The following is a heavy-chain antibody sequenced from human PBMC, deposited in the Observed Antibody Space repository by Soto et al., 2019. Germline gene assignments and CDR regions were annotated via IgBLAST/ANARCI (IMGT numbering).Heavy chain of an antibody. J-gene: IGHJ5*02. CDR2: IYWDDEK. Sequence: SGPTLVNPTQTLTLTCTFSGFSLSTSGVGVGWIRRPPGKALEWLALIYWDDEKRYSPSLKSRLTITKETSKKQVVLTMTNMKPLDTATYYCAHSRTYYDILTGYYPPEYNGFDPWGQGT. D-gene: IGHD3-9*01. CDR3: AHSRTYYDILTGYYPPEYNGFDP. V-gene: IGHV2-5*02. CDR1: GFSLSTSGVG.